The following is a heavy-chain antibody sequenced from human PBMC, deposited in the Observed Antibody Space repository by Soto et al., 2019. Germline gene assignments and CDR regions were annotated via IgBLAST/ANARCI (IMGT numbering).Heavy chain of an antibody. CDR1: GFTFSDYS. V-gene: IGHV3-11*01. J-gene: IGHJ4*02. CDR3: AREEDVVVVAATPFDY. Sequence: QVQLVESGGGLVQPGGSLRLSCAASGFTFSDYSMSWIRQAPGKGLEWVSYISSSGSTIYYADSVKGRFTISRDNAKNSLYLQMNSLRAEDTAVYYCAREEDVVVVAATPFDYWGQGTLVTVSS. D-gene: IGHD2-15*01. CDR2: ISSSGSTI.